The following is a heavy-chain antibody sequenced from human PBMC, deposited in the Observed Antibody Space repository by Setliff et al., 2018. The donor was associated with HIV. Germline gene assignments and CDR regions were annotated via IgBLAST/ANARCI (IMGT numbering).Heavy chain of an antibody. CDR2: IYSGGST. Sequence: GGSLRLSCAASGFTVSSNYMSWVRQAPGKGLEWVSVIYSGGSTYYADSVKGRFTISRDNSKNTLSLQMNSLRVEDTALYYCARVKYDSSGYLSYMDAWGKGTTVTVSS. CDR1: GFTVSSNY. V-gene: IGHV3-53*05. D-gene: IGHD3-22*01. J-gene: IGHJ6*03. CDR3: ARVKYDSSGYLSYMDA.